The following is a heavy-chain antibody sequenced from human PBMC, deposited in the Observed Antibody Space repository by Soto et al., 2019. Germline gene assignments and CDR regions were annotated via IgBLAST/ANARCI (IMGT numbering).Heavy chain of an antibody. D-gene: IGHD1-26*01. J-gene: IGHJ6*01. CDR1: GGTFSSYT. V-gene: IGHV1-69*02. Sequence: QVQLVQSGAEVKKPGSSVKVSCKASGGTFSSYTISWVRQAPGQGLEWMGRIIPILGIANYAQKFQGRVTLTADKSTSTAYMELSSLRSDDTAVYYCARGPGEVEYYYYGMDVWGQGTTVTVSS. CDR2: IIPILGIA. CDR3: ARGPGEVEYYYYGMDV.